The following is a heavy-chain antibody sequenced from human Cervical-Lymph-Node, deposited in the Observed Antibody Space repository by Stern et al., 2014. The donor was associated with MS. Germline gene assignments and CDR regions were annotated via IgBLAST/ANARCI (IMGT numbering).Heavy chain of an antibody. J-gene: IGHJ4*02. CDR1: GGSISSGSYY. V-gene: IGHV4-61*02. D-gene: IGHD3-16*02. CDR2: MFSSGNT. Sequence: VQLVQSGPGLVKPSQTLSLTCTVSGGSISSGSYYWSWIRQPAGKRLEWIGRMFSSGNTFYNPSLKSRVKISVDTSKNQFSLELSSVTAADTAVYYCARGYRFFDDWGQGTLVTVSS. CDR3: ARGYRFFDD.